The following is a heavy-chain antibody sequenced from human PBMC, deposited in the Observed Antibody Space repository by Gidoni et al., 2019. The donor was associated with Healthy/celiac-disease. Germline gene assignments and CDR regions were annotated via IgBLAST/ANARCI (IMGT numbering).Heavy chain of an antibody. CDR2: IYYSGST. CDR3: ARSPRRLHSTATAEREFDY. Sequence: QVQLQESGPGLVKPSQTLSLTCPVSGGSISRGGYYWSWIRQHPGTGLEWIGYIYYSGSTYYNPSLKSRVTISVDTSKNQFSLKLSAVTAADTAVYYCARSPRRLHSTATAEREFDYWGQGTLVTVSS. V-gene: IGHV4-31*03. J-gene: IGHJ4*02. D-gene: IGHD1-1*01. CDR1: GGSISRGGYY.